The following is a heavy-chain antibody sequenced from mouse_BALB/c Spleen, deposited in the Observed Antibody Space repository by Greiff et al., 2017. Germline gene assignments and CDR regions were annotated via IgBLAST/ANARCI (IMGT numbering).Heavy chain of an antibody. CDR2: ISDGGSYT. CDR1: GFTFSDYY. J-gene: IGHJ4*01. Sequence: DVKLVESGGGLVKPGGSLKLSCAASGFTFSDYYLYWVRQTPGKRLEWVATISDGGSYTYYPDSVKGRFTISRDNAKNNLYLLMSSLKSEDTAMYYCARDGGLLRSYAMDYWGQGTSVTVSA. CDR3: ARDGGLLRSYAMDY. V-gene: IGHV5-4*02. D-gene: IGHD2-3*01.